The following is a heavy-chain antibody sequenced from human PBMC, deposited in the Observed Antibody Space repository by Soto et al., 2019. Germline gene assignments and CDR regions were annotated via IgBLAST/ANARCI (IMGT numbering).Heavy chain of an antibody. D-gene: IGHD3-9*01. V-gene: IGHV1-69*02. Sequence: SVKVSCKASGGTFSSYTISWVRQAPGQGLEWMGRIIPILSIANYAQKFQGRVTMTTDTSTSTAYMELRSLRSDDTAVYYCARPILNYDILTGYYDWGQGTLVTVSS. CDR3: ARPILNYDILTGYYD. J-gene: IGHJ4*02. CDR2: IIPILSIA. CDR1: GGTFSSYT.